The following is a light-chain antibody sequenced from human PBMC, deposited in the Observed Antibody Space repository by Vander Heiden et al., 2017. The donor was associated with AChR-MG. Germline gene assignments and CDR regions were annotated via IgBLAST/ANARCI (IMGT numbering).Light chain of an antibody. CDR3: QAWDGPTVV. Sequence: SFDLTQPPSVSVSPRQTATIACSADQLGNKYVCWYQQKPGQSPVQVIYQNTNRPSGIPERFSGSKSGKTATLTISGTQAIDEADYYCQAWDGPTVVFGGGTKLTVL. V-gene: IGLV3-1*01. CDR1: QLGNKY. CDR2: QNT. J-gene: IGLJ2*01.